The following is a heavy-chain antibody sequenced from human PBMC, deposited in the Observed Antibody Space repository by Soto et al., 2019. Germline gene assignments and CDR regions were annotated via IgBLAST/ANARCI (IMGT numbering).Heavy chain of an antibody. J-gene: IGHJ6*02. D-gene: IGHD2-15*01. Sequence: ASVKVSCKASGYTFTSYGISWVRQAPGQGLEWMGWINPNSGGTNYAQKFQGRVTMTRDTSISTAYMELSRLRSDDTAVYYCARGPLNIVVVVAATPGFDYYGMDVWGQGTTVTVSS. CDR2: INPNSGGT. V-gene: IGHV1-2*02. CDR3: ARGPLNIVVVVAATPGFDYYGMDV. CDR1: GYTFTSYG.